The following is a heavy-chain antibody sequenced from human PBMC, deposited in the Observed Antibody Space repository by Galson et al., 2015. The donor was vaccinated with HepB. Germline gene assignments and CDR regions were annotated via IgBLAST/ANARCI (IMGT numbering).Heavy chain of an antibody. Sequence: ETLSLTCTVSGDSISSSTYYWGWIRQPPGKGLEWIGSMYYSGSTYYNPSLKSRITISVDTSKNLFSLNLRSVTAADTAVYYCTRSSDVVSTNYWGQGTLVTVSS. CDR2: MYYSGST. CDR3: TRSSDVVSTNY. CDR1: GDSISSSTYY. J-gene: IGHJ4*02. D-gene: IGHD5/OR15-5a*01. V-gene: IGHV4-39*01.